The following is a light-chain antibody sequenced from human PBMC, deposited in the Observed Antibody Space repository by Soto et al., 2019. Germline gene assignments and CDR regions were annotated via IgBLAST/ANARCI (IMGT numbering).Light chain of an antibody. V-gene: IGLV1-40*01. Sequence: QSVLTQPPSVSGAPGQTVTISCTGSSSNIGAGFDVHWYQQVPGTAPKLVLYSNTARPSGVPDRFSGSRSGSSGSLAITGIQPEDEADYFCATWDASLNAFYVFGTGTKVTVL. CDR2: SNT. CDR1: SSNIGAGFD. CDR3: ATWDASLNAFYV. J-gene: IGLJ1*01.